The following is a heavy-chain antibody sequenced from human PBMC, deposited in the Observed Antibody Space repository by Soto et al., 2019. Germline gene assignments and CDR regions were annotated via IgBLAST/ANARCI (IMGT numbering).Heavy chain of an antibody. V-gene: IGHV3-23*01. CDR3: AREYGRYYYYGMHV. CDR2: ISGSGGST. CDR1: GFTFSSYA. Sequence: GGSLRLSCAASGFTFSSYAMSWVRQAPGKGLEWVSAISGSGGSTYYADSVKGRFTISRDNSKNTLYPQMNSLRAEDTAVYYCAREYGRYYYYGMHVWGKGTTVPVSS. J-gene: IGHJ6*04. D-gene: IGHD2-8*01.